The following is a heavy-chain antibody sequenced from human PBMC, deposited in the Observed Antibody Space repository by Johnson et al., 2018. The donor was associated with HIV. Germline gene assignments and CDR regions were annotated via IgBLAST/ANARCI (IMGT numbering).Heavy chain of an antibody. J-gene: IGHJ3*02. D-gene: IGHD3-22*01. CDR3: ARGDTMIVVVDNAFDI. Sequence: VQLVESGGGLVQPGGSLRLSCAASGFTFSRYWMHWVRQAPGKGLVWVSRINTDGSSPSYADSVKGRLTISRDNAKNTLYLQMNSLRSEDTAVYYCARGDTMIVVVDNAFDIWGQGTMVTVSS. CDR2: INTDGSSP. CDR1: GFTFSRYW. V-gene: IGHV3-74*01.